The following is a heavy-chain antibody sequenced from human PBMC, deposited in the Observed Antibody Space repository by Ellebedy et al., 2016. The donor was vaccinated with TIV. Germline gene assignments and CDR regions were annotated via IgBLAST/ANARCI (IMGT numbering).Heavy chain of an antibody. CDR3: ARHPWGNWGLAFDYYYGMDV. V-gene: IGHV4-39*01. CDR1: GGSIGSSSYY. Sequence: SETLSLTXTVSGGSIGSSSYYWGWIRQPPGKGLEWIGSIYYSGSTYYNPSLKSRVTISVDTSKNQFSLKLSSVTAADTAVYYCARHPWGNWGLAFDYYYGMDVWGQGTTVTVSS. D-gene: IGHD7-27*01. J-gene: IGHJ6*02. CDR2: IYYSGST.